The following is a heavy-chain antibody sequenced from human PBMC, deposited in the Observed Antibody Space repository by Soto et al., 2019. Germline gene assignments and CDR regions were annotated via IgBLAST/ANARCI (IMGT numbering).Heavy chain of an antibody. Sequence: ASVKGSCKAAGYSFSRYGIAWARQAPGQGLEWMGWINTYNGNTNYAQNLQGRVTLTTDTSTSTAYMELTSLRSNDTAIYYCAMVDVYVTPSPQDVWGQGTTVTVSS. CDR1: GYSFSRYG. D-gene: IGHD3-16*01. CDR2: INTYNGNT. CDR3: AMVDVYVTPSPQDV. V-gene: IGHV1-18*01. J-gene: IGHJ6*02.